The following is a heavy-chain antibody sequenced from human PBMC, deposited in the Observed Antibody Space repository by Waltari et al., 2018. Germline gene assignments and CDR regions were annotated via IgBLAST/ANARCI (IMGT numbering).Heavy chain of an antibody. CDR3: ARDHKPYYYDSSGYYYPKWFDP. CDR1: GGSFSGYY. CDR2: INHSGRT. V-gene: IGHV4-34*01. J-gene: IGHJ5*02. D-gene: IGHD3-22*01. Sequence: QVQLQQWGAGLLKPSETLSLTCAVYGGSFSGYYWSWIRQPPGKGLAWIGEINHSGRTNYKRFLKRRVSISVDTSKNQFSLKLSSVTAADTAVYYCARDHKPYYYDSSGYYYPKWFDPWGQGTLVTGSA.